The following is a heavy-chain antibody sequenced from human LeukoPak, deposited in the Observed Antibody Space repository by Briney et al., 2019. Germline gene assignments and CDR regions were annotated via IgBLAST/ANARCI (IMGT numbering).Heavy chain of an antibody. CDR1: GNTLTELA. V-gene: IGHV1-24*01. Sequence: ASVRVSCKVSGNTLTELAVHWVRQAPGKGLEWMGGVDPEDGQTIYAQKFQGRVTMTEDTSTDTAYMELSSLTSEDSAVYYCSTPGPGDVLTARDAFDVWGLGTLVTVSS. CDR2: VDPEDGQT. D-gene: IGHD2-21*02. J-gene: IGHJ3*01. CDR3: STPGPGDVLTARDAFDV.